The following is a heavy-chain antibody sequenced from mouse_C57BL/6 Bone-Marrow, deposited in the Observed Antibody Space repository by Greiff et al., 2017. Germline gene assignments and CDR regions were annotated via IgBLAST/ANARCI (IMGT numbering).Heavy chain of an antibody. Sequence: EVKLVESGGGLVKPGGSLKLSCAASGFTFSSYAMSWVRQTPEKRLEWVATISDGGSYTYYPDNVKGRFTISRDNAKNNLYLQMSHLKSEDTAMYYCASHIYDGYYGLDYWGQGTTLTVSS. V-gene: IGHV5-4*03. J-gene: IGHJ2*01. CDR1: GFTFSSYA. CDR2: ISDGGSYT. D-gene: IGHD2-3*01. CDR3: ASHIYDGYYGLDY.